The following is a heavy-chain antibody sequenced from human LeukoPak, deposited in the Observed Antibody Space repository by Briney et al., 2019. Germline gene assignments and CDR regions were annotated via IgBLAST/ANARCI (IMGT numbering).Heavy chain of an antibody. CDR1: GGSTSSYY. V-gene: IGHV4-4*07. J-gene: IGHJ4*02. CDR3: ARGDTVATGLYDY. Sequence: SETLSLTCTVSGGSTSSYYWSWIRQPAGKGLEWIGRIYTTGSTNYNPSLKSRVTISIDKSKNQFSLKLSSVTAADTAVYYCARGDTVATGLYDYWGQGTLVTVSS. D-gene: IGHD5-12*01. CDR2: IYTTGST.